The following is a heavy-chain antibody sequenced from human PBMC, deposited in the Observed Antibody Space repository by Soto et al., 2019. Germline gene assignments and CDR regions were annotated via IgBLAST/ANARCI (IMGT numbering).Heavy chain of an antibody. CDR3: ARAGHSSSSEGANWFDP. J-gene: IGHJ5*02. CDR2: IYYSGST. V-gene: IGHV4-31*03. D-gene: IGHD6-6*01. CDR1: GGSISSGGYY. Sequence: SETLSLTCTVSGGSISSGGYYWSWIRQHPGRGLEWIGYIYYSGSTYYNPSLKSRVTISVDTSKNQFSLNLSSVTAADTAVYYCARAGHSSSSEGANWFDPWGQGTLVTVSS.